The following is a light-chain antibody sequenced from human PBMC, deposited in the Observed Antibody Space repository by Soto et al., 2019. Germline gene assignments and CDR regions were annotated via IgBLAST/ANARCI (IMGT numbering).Light chain of an antibody. CDR2: GAS. V-gene: IGKV3-20*01. CDR1: QSVSSSY. Sequence: EIVLTQSPGALSLSPGERATLSCRASQSVSSSYLAWFQQKPGQAPRLLIYGASSRATGIPDRFSGSGSGTDFTFTISRLEPEDFAVYYCQQYGSPPHTFGQGTKLEIK. CDR3: QQYGSPPHT. J-gene: IGKJ2*01.